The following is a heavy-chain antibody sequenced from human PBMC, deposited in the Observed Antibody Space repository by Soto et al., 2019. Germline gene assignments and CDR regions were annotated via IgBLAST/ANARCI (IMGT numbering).Heavy chain of an antibody. CDR3: TTPPPYCSGGSCYSRNYYYGMDV. J-gene: IGHJ6*02. V-gene: IGHV3-15*07. CDR2: IKSKTDGGTT. Sequence: GGSLRLSCAASGFTFSNAWMNWVRQAPGKGPEWVGRIKSKTDGGTTDYAAPVKGRFTISRDDSKNTLYLQMNSLKTEDTAVYYCTTPPPYCSGGSCYSRNYYYGMDVWGQGTTVTVSS. CDR1: GFTFSNAW. D-gene: IGHD2-15*01.